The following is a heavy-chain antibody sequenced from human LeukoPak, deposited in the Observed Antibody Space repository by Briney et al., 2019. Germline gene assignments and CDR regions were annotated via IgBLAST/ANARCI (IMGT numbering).Heavy chain of an antibody. CDR2: ISSSSSYI. D-gene: IGHD1-1*01. V-gene: IGHV3-21*01. Sequence: GGSLRLSCAASGFTFSSYAINWVRQAPGKGLEWVSFISSSSSYIYYADSVKGRFTISRDNAKNSLSLQMNSLRAEDTAVYYCARVKAYNRNDALDIWGQGTMVTVSS. CDR1: GFTFSSYA. J-gene: IGHJ3*02. CDR3: ARVKAYNRNDALDI.